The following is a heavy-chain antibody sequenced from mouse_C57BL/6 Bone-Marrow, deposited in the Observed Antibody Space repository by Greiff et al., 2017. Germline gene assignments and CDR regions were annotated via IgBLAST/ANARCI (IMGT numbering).Heavy chain of an antibody. CDR3: ARFYYGSSYGYYAMDY. J-gene: IGHJ4*01. V-gene: IGHV3-8*01. D-gene: IGHD1-1*01. CDR1: GYSITSDY. CDR2: ISYSGST. Sequence: EVKLEESGPGLAKPSQTLSLTCSVTGYSITSDYWNWIRKFPGNKLEYMGYISYSGSTYYNPSLKSRISITRDTSKNQYYLQLNSVTTEDTATYYCARFYYGSSYGYYAMDYWGQGTSVTVSS.